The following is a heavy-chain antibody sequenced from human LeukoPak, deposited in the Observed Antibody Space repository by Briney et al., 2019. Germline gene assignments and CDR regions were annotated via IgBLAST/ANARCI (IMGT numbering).Heavy chain of an antibody. D-gene: IGHD3/OR15-3a*01. CDR2: ISASGGST. V-gene: IGHV3-23*01. CDR3: AIARRQKRGLSTY. Sequence: GGSLRLSCAASGFTFSSYAMSWVRQAPGKGLEWVSGISASGGSTYYADSVKGHFTISRDNSKNRLFLQMNSLRAEDTAMYYCAIARRQKRGLSTYWGQGTLVTVSS. CDR1: GFTFSSYA. J-gene: IGHJ4*02.